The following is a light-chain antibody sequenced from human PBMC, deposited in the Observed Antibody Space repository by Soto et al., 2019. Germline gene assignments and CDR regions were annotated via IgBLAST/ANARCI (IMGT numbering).Light chain of an antibody. CDR2: GAS. J-gene: IGKJ1*01. CDR3: QQYNNWPPWT. CDR1: QSVSSS. V-gene: IGKV3-15*01. Sequence: EIVMTQSPATLSVSPGERATLSCRASQSVSSSLAWYQQKPGQAPRLLFYGASTRATGVPARFSGSGSGTAFTLTISSLQSEDFAVYYCQQYNNWPPWTFGQGTKVEIK.